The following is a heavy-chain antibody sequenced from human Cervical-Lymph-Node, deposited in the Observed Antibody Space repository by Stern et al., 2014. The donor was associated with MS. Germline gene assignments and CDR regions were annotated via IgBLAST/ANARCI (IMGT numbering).Heavy chain of an antibody. Sequence: QVTLKESGPTLVKPTQTLTLTCTFSGFSLRTSGVAVGWIRQPPGKALEWLALIYWDDDKRYSASRKSRLTITKDTPKNQVVLTMTNMDPVDTATYYCAHRHYSGWFDPWGQGILVTVSS. J-gene: IGHJ5*02. V-gene: IGHV2-5*02. CDR3: AHRHYSGWFDP. CDR1: GFSLRTSGVA. CDR2: IYWDDDK. D-gene: IGHD3-10*01.